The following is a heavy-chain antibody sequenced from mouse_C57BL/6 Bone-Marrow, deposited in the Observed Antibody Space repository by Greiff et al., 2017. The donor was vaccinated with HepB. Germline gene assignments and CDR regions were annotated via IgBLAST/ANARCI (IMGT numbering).Heavy chain of an antibody. D-gene: IGHD2-4*01. V-gene: IGHV1-7*01. CDR2: INPSSGYT. J-gene: IGHJ4*01. Sequence: QVQLQQSGAELAKPGASVKLSCKASGYTFTSYWMHWVKQRPGQGLEWIGYINPSSGYTKYNQKFKDKATLTADKSSSTAYMQLSSLTYDDSAVYYCALIYYDYPGDYAMDYWGQGTSVTVSS. CDR1: GYTFTSYW. CDR3: ALIYYDYPGDYAMDY.